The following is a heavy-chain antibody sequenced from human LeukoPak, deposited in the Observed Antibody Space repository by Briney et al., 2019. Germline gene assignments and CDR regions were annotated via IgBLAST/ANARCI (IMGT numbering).Heavy chain of an antibody. CDR1: GGSVTSGTYH. D-gene: IGHD3-16*01. CDR3: ARDHYYDGRGRFDP. J-gene: IGHJ5*02. V-gene: IGHV4-39*07. CDR2: VYFDGGT. Sequence: SETLSLTCSVSGGSVTSGTYHWGWIRQPPGKGLEWIGSVYFDGGTHYKPSLQSRVTISVDTSKNQFSLRLSSVTAADTALYYCARDHYYDGRGRFDPWGQGTLVTVSS.